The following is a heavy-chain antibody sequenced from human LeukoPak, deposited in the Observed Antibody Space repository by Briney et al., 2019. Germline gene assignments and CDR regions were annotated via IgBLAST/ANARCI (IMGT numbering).Heavy chain of an antibody. J-gene: IGHJ4*02. CDR2: INHSGST. CDR1: GGSFSGYY. D-gene: IGHD3-10*01. Sequence: PSETLSLTCAVYGGSFSGYYWSWIRQPPGKGLEWIGEINHSGSTNYNPSLKSRVTISVDTSKNQFSLKLSSVTAADTAVYYCAGRGGYHGSGSYHFDYWGQGTLVTVSS. CDR3: AGRGGYHGSGSYHFDY. V-gene: IGHV4-34*01.